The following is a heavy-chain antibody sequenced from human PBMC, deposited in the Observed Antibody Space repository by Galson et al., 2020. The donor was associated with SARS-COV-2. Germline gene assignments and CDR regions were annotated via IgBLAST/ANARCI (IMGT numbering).Heavy chain of an antibody. Sequence: GESLKFSCAGSGFTFNTYSMNWVRQAPGQRLDWVPSISSSSSSTYYADSVKGRFTISRDNTKNSLFLQMNTLRAEDTAVYYCAGDYEATFGVIIGETFDIWGQGTMVTVSS. CDR2: ISSSSSST. V-gene: IGHV3-21*01. D-gene: IGHD3-3*01. CDR1: GFTFNTYS. J-gene: IGHJ3*02. CDR3: AGDYEATFGVIIGETFDI.